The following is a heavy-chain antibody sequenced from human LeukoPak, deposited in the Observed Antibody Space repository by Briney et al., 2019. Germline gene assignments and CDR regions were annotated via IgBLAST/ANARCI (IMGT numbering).Heavy chain of an antibody. CDR3: AKATPSSGWDN. Sequence: GGSLRLSCAASGFTFRSYAMNWVRQAPGKGLWWLSIISGSGGSTYYADSVKGRFTISRDNSKNTLSLIMNSQSAEDTAVYYCAKATPSSGWDNWGQGTLVTVSS. V-gene: IGHV3-23*01. D-gene: IGHD6-19*01. J-gene: IGHJ4*02. CDR2: ISGSGGST. CDR1: GFTFRSYA.